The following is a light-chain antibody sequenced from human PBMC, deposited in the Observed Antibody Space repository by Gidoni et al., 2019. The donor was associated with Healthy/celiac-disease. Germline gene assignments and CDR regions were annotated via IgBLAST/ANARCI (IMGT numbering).Light chain of an antibody. CDR1: QSVSSY. V-gene: IGKV3-11*01. CDR2: DAS. Sequence: IVFTQSPATLSLSPGERATLSCSASQSVSSYLAWYQQKPGQAPRLLIYDASNRATGIPARLSGSGSGTDFTLTISSLEPEDFAVYYCQQRSNWHSWTFGQGTKVEIK. CDR3: QQRSNWHSWT. J-gene: IGKJ1*01.